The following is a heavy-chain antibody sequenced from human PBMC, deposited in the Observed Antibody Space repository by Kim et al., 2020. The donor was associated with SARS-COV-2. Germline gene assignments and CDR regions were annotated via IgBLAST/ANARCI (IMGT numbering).Heavy chain of an antibody. CDR3: ARPYGSGSSNWFDP. J-gene: IGHJ5*02. Sequence: ASVKVSCKASGYTSTNYVMYWVRQAPGQRPEWMGWINVGTGNTKYSQKFQGRVTITRDTSASTVYMELSSLRSEDTAVYYCARPYGSGSSNWFDPWGQGTLVTVSS. V-gene: IGHV1-3*01. CDR2: INVGTGNT. D-gene: IGHD3-10*01. CDR1: GYTSTNYV.